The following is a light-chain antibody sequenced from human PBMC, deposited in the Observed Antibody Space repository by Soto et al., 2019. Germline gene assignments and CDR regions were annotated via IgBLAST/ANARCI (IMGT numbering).Light chain of an antibody. Sequence: EIVMTQSQAILSVSPGDGATLFCRASQSIRNNFLAWYQHKPGQAPRLLIHGASTRATGVPARFSGSASETEFTLTISSLQSEDFAVYYCQQYSAWPLTFGGGTKVEI. CDR2: GAS. V-gene: IGKV3-15*01. CDR3: QQYSAWPLT. J-gene: IGKJ4*01. CDR1: QSIRNN.